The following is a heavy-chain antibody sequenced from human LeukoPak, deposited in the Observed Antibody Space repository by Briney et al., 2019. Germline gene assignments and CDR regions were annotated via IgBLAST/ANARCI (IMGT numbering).Heavy chain of an antibody. CDR1: GFTFSSYS. V-gene: IGHV3-7*03. D-gene: IGHD3-10*01. Sequence: PGGSLRLSCAASGFTFSSYSMNWVRQAPGKGPEWVANLKPDGSDKYYVDSVKGRYTISRDNAKNLVYLQMNSLRAEDTAVYYCARLAMVPFFDYWGQGTLVTVSS. CDR2: LKPDGSDK. CDR3: ARLAMVPFFDY. J-gene: IGHJ4*02.